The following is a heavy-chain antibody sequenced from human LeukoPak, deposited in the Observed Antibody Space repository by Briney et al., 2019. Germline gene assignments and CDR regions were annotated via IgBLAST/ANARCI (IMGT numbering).Heavy chain of an antibody. V-gene: IGHV1-2*02. Sequence: ASVKVSCKASGYTFTGYYMHWVRQAPGQGLEWMGWINPNSGGTNYAQKFQGRVTMTRDTSISTAYMELSRLRSDDTAVYYCARDSRIVGALHNWFDPWGQGTLVTVSS. CDR2: INPNSGGT. D-gene: IGHD2-15*01. CDR1: GYTFTGYY. CDR3: ARDSRIVGALHNWFDP. J-gene: IGHJ5*02.